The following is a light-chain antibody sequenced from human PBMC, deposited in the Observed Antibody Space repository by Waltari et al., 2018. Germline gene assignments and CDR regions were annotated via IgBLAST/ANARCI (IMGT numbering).Light chain of an antibody. Sequence: DIQMTQSPSSLSASVGARVTITCRASQSISSYLNWYQQKPGKAPKLLIYAESSLQSGFPSRFSGSGSGTDFTLTISSLQPEDFATYYCQQSYSTPWTFGQGTKVEIK. J-gene: IGKJ1*01. CDR1: QSISSY. V-gene: IGKV1-39*01. CDR3: QQSYSTPWT. CDR2: AES.